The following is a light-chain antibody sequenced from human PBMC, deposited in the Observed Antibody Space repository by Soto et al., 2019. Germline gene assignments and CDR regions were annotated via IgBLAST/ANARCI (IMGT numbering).Light chain of an antibody. V-gene: IGLV1-40*01. J-gene: IGLJ2*01. CDR1: SSNIGAGYD. CDR3: QSYDTSLSVV. Sequence: QSVLTRPPSASGTPGQRVTISCTGSSSNIGAGYDVHWYQQLPGTAPKLLMYANSNRPSGVPDRFSGSKSGTSASLAITGLQAEDEADYYCQSYDTSLSVVFGGGTKLTVL. CDR2: ANS.